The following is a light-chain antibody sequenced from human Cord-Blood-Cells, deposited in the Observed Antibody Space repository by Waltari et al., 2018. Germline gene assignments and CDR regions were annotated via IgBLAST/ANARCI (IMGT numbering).Light chain of an antibody. Sequence: QAVLTQPSSLSASPGASASLTCTLRSGINVGTYRIYWYQQKPGSPPQYLLRYKSDSDKQQGPGAPSRFSGSKDASANAGILLISGLQSEDEADYYCMIWHSSAWVFGGGTKLTVL. V-gene: IGLV5-45*02. CDR2: YKSDSDK. J-gene: IGLJ3*02. CDR3: MIWHSSAWV. CDR1: SGINVGTYR.